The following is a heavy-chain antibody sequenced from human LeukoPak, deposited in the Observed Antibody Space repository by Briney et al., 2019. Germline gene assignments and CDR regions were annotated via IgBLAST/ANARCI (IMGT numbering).Heavy chain of an antibody. J-gene: IGHJ4*02. D-gene: IGHD2-21*01. CDR1: GFTFSNYW. Sequence: GGSLRLSCAASGFTFSNYWMSWVRLAPGKGLEWVANIKQDGSEKYYVDSVEGRFTISRDNTKNLLSLQMNSLRAEDTAVYHCARVFIVGSRSVFDFWGQGTLVTVSS. CDR2: IKQDGSEK. V-gene: IGHV3-7*01. CDR3: ARVFIVGSRSVFDF.